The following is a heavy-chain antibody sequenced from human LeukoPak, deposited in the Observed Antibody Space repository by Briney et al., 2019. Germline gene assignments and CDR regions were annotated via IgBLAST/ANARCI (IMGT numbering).Heavy chain of an antibody. V-gene: IGHV4-31*03. J-gene: IGHJ3*02. CDR1: GGSISSGGYY. CDR2: IYYSGST. CDR3: ARPRKGGDSGSQGAFDI. D-gene: IGHD2-21*01. Sequence: SETLSLTCTVSGGSISSGGYYWSWIRQHPGKGMEWIGYIYYSGSTYYNPSLKSRVTISVDTSKNQFSLKLSSVTAADTAVYYCARPRKGGDSGSQGAFDIWGQGTMVTVSS.